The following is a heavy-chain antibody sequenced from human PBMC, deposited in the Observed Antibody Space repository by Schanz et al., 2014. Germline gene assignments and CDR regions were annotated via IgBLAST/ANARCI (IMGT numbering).Heavy chain of an antibody. J-gene: IGHJ6*02. CDR3: VKDLQRELLRDDHYYGMDV. V-gene: IGHV3-30*18. Sequence: QVQLVESGGGVVQPGRSLRLSCAGSGFSFSDYGMHWVRQAPGRGLEWVAVIYYDGGLRFFADSVRGRVTISRDNSKNTMYLQMNSLRAEDTAVYYCVKDLQRELLRDDHYYGMDVWGQGTTVTVSS. CDR2: IYYDGGLR. CDR1: GFSFSDYG. D-gene: IGHD1-26*01.